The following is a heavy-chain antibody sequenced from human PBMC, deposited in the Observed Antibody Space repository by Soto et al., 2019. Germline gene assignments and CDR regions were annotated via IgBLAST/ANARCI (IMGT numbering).Heavy chain of an antibody. D-gene: IGHD3-3*01. CDR1: GCTFTSYG. Sequence: ASVKVSCKASGCTFTSYGISWVRQAPGQGLEWMGWISAYNGNTNYAQKLQGRVTMTTDTSTSTAYMELRSLRSDDTAVYYCARVMAYDFWSGYLPLLNRYGMDVWGQGTTVTVSS. J-gene: IGHJ6*02. CDR3: ARVMAYDFWSGYLPLLNRYGMDV. CDR2: ISAYNGNT. V-gene: IGHV1-18*01.